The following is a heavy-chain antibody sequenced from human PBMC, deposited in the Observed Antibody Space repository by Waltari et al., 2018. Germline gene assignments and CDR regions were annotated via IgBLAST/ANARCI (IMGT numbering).Heavy chain of an antibody. D-gene: IGHD1-7*01. CDR2: ISYDGSNK. J-gene: IGHJ4*02. Sequence: QVLLVESGGGVVQPGRSLRLSCAASGFTFSNYAMHWVRQTPGKGLEWVAVISYDGSNKYYADSGKGRFTISRDKSKNTLYLQMNSLRAEDTAVYYCARGGYNWNYATDYWGQGTLVTVSS. V-gene: IGHV3-30-3*01. CDR1: GFTFSNYA. CDR3: ARGGYNWNYATDY.